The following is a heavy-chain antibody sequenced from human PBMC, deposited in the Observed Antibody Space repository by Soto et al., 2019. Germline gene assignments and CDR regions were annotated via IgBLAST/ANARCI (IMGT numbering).Heavy chain of an antibody. D-gene: IGHD5-12*01. CDR3: ARGRIFGYRAYEPLGGIDY. CDR2: MNSNRDNR. V-gene: IGHV1-8*01. Sequence: ASVEVSCKASGYSFTSNDINWVRQATGQGLEWMGWMNSNRDNRGYAQKFQGRLTMTRSTSTNTAYMELNSLTPEDTAVYFCARGRIFGYRAYEPLGGIDYWGQGTPVTVSS. J-gene: IGHJ4*02. CDR1: GYSFTSND.